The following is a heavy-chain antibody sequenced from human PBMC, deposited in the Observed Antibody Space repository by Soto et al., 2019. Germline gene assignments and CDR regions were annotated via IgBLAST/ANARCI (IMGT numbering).Heavy chain of an antibody. V-gene: IGHV1-69*13. D-gene: IGHD5-18*01. J-gene: IGHJ6*02. Sequence: SVKVSCKASGGTFSSYAISWVRQAPGQGLEWMGGIIPIFGTANYAQKFQGRVTITADESTSTAYMELSSLRSEDTAVYYCARVTAMVTYGMDVWGQGTMVTVSS. CDR2: IIPIFGTA. CDR3: ARVTAMVTYGMDV. CDR1: GGTFSSYA.